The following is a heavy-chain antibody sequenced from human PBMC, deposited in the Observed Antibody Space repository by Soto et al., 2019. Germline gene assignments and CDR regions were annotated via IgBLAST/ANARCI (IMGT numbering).Heavy chain of an antibody. D-gene: IGHD2-21*02. J-gene: IGHJ5*02. V-gene: IGHV3-53*04. CDR2: IYSGGST. CDR3: ARGRDCGGDCPNWFDP. CDR1: GFTVSSNY. Sequence: EVQLVESGGGLVQPGGSLRLSCAASGFTVSSNYMSWVRQAPGKGLEWVSVIYSGGSTYYADSVKGRFTISRHNSKNTLYPQMNRLRAEDTAVYYCARGRDCGGDCPNWFDPWGQGTLVTVSS.